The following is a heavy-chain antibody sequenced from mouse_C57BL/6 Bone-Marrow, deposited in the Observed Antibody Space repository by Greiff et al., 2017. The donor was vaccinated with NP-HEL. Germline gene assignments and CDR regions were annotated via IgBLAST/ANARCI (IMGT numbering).Heavy chain of an antibody. CDR3: ARKGGYSNYGMDY. J-gene: IGHJ4*01. Sequence: VQLQQSGPELVKPGASVKLSCKASGYTFTDYNMDWVKQSPGKSLEWIGDINPNNGGTIYNQKFKGKATLTVDKSSSTAYMELRSLTSEDTAVYYCARKGGYSNYGMDYWGQGTSVTVSS. V-gene: IGHV1-18*01. CDR1: GYTFTDYN. CDR2: INPNNGGT. D-gene: IGHD2-5*01.